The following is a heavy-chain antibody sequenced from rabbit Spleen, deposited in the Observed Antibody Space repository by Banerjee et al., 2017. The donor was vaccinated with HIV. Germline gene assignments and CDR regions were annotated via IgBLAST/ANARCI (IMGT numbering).Heavy chain of an antibody. V-gene: IGHV1S47*01. CDR1: GFDFSRTG. J-gene: IGHJ3*01. CDR2: IDLLFGTT. CDR3: VRGASSSGYYSL. Sequence: EESGGGLVKPGGTLTLTCTASGFDFSRTGVSWVRQAPGKGLEWIGYIDLLFGTTYYANWVNGRFTISSHNAQNTLYLQLSSLTAADTATYFCVRGASSSGYYSLWGQGTLVTVS. D-gene: IGHD1-1*01.